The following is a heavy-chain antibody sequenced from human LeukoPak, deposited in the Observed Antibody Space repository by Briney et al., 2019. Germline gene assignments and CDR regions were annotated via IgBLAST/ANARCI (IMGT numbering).Heavy chain of an antibody. Sequence: SVKVSCKASGGTFSSYAISWVRQAPGQGLEWMGRIIPILGIANYAQKFQGRVTITADKSTSTAYMELRSLRSDDTAVYYCARAERTVISSDYWGQGTLVTVSS. D-gene: IGHD4-11*01. CDR3: ARAERTVISSDY. CDR2: IIPILGIA. CDR1: GGTFSSYA. V-gene: IGHV1-69*04. J-gene: IGHJ4*02.